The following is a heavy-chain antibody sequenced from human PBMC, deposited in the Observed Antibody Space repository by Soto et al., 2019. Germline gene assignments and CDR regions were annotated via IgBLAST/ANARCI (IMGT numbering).Heavy chain of an antibody. CDR2: INHSGST. Sequence: SATLSLTCAVYGRSFSGYYWSWIRQPPGKGLEWVGEINHSGSTNYNPSLKRRVTISVDTSKNHFSLTLSSVTAADTAVYYCARYELEPLFDYWGQGTLVTVSS. D-gene: IGHD1-1*01. J-gene: IGHJ4*02. CDR3: ARYELEPLFDY. CDR1: GRSFSGYY. V-gene: IGHV4-34*01.